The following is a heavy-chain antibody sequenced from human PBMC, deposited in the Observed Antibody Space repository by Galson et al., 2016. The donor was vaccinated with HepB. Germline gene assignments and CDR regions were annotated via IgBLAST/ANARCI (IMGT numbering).Heavy chain of an antibody. CDR3: ARSHSTSLYIYLDY. CDR2: IYHSGNT. J-gene: IGHJ4*02. CDR1: GDSISRTNW. Sequence: SETLSLTCAVSGDSISRTNWWSWVRQPPGKGLEWIGEIYHSGNTNYNPSLKSRVTIPLDKSKNQFSLKLSSVTAADTAVYYCARSHSTSLYIYLDYWGQGTLVTVSS. D-gene: IGHD6-13*01. V-gene: IGHV4-4*02.